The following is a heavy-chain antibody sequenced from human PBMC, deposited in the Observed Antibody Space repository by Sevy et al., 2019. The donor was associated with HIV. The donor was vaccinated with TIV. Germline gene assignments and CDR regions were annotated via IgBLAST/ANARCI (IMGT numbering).Heavy chain of an antibody. J-gene: IGHJ6*02. CDR1: GGTFSSYA. Sequence: ASVKFSCKASGGTFSSYAISWVRQAPGQGLEWMGGIIPIFGTANYAQKFQGRVTITADESTSTAYMELSSLRSEDTAVYYCARSRGPASPLPFCSGGSCYSRAYYYYYGMDVWGQGTTVTVSS. D-gene: IGHD2-15*01. CDR3: ARSRGPASPLPFCSGGSCYSRAYYYYYGMDV. CDR2: IIPIFGTA. V-gene: IGHV1-69*13.